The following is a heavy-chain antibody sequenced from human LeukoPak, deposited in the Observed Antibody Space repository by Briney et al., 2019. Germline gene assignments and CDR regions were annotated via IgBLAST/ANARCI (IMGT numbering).Heavy chain of an antibody. J-gene: IGHJ6*03. CDR2: ISSSSSYI. V-gene: IGHV3-21*01. Sequence: NPGGSLRLSCAASGFTFSSYSMNWVRQAPGKGLEWVSSISSSSSYIYYADSVKGRFTISRDNAKNSLYLQMNSLRAEDTAVYYCARDTSSSWTQGIYYYYMDVWGKRTTVTVSS. CDR1: GFTFSSYS. CDR3: ARDTSSSWTQGIYYYYMDV. D-gene: IGHD6-13*01.